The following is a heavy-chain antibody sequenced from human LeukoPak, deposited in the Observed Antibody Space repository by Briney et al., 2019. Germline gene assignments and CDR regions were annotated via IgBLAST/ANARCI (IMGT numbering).Heavy chain of an antibody. CDR2: ISYDGSNK. CDR1: GFTFSSYA. V-gene: IGHV3-30-3*01. CDR3: ANIPPSNSVAY. D-gene: IGHD4-11*01. Sequence: PGRSLRLSCAASGFTFSSYAMHWVRQAPGKGLEWVAVISYDGSNKYYADSVKGRFTISRDNSKNTLYLQMNSLRAEDTAVYYCANIPPSNSVAYWGQGTLVTVSS. J-gene: IGHJ4*02.